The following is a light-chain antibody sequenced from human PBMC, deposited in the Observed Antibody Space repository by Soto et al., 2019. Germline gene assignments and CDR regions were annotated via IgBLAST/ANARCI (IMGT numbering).Light chain of an antibody. CDR1: QSVSSN. CDR2: GAS. J-gene: IGKJ3*01. Sequence: EIVMTQSPATLSVSPGERATLSCRASQSVSSNLAWYQQKPGQAPRLLIYGASTRATGIPARFSGSGSGTAFTLTISSLQSEDFALYYCQQYGDSPFTFGPGTRVDMK. V-gene: IGKV3-15*01. CDR3: QQYGDSPFT.